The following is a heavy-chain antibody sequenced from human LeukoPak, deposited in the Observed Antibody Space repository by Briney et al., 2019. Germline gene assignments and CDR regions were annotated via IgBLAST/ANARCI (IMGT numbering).Heavy chain of an antibody. V-gene: IGHV1-3*01. CDR1: GYTFTSYA. CDR3: ARTKDGDTFDY. J-gene: IGHJ4*02. CDR2: INAGSDNT. D-gene: IGHD4-17*01. Sequence: ASVKVSCKASGYTFTSYAIHWVRQAPGQRLEWMGWINAGSDNTKYSQEFQGRVIVTRDTSASTAYMELSSLRYEDTAVYYCARTKDGDTFDYWGQGTLVTVSS.